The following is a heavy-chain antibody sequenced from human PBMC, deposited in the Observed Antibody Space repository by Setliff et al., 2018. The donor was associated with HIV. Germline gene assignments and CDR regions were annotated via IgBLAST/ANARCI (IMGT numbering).Heavy chain of an antibody. V-gene: IGHV4-4*07. CDR2: FYTSGTI. CDR3: ARTVEGLREFDY. J-gene: IGHJ4*02. Sequence: PSETLSLTCTVSDGSISSYYWSWIRQPAGKGLEWIGRFYTSGTIDYNPSLKSRVTISRDTSKNQFSLKLSSVTAADTAVYYCARTVEGLREFDYWGQGTLVTVSS. CDR1: DGSISSYY. D-gene: IGHD6-19*01.